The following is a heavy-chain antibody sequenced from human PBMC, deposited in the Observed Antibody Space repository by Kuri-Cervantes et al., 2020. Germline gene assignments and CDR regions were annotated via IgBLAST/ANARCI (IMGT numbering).Heavy chain of an antibody. V-gene: IGHV3-23*01. Sequence: GGSLRLSCAASGFTFSSYAMSWVRQAPGKGLEWVSATSGSGGSTYYADSVKGRFTISRDNSKNTLYLQMNSLRAEDTAVYYCAKFGAGEARADSSGSPDAWSWGQGTLVTVSS. D-gene: IGHD3-22*01. CDR2: TSGSGGST. CDR3: AKFGAGEARADSSGSPDAWS. J-gene: IGHJ5*02. CDR1: GFTFSSYA.